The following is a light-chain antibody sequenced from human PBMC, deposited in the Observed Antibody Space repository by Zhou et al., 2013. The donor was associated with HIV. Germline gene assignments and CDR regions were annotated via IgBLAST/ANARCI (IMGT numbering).Light chain of an antibody. CDR2: KAS. J-gene: IGKJ2*01. CDR1: QSISNW. V-gene: IGKV1-5*03. CDR3: QEYSKLPYT. Sequence: DIQMTQSPSTLSASVGDRVTITCRASQSISNWLAWYQQKPGKAPNLLIYKASSLESGVPSRFSGSGSGTEFTLTISSLQPEDIATYYCQEYSKLPYTFGQGTKLEIK.